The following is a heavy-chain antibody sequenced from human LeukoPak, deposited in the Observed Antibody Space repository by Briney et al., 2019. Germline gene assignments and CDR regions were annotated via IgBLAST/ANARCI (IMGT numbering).Heavy chain of an antibody. V-gene: IGHV3-64*02. Sequence: PGGSLRLSCAAYGFTFSHYSMHWVRQAPGKGLEYVSAIISNGGSTHYADSVKGRFTISRDNSKNTLYLQMDSPRAEDMAVYYCARITMGATIANFYYYHMDVWGKGATVTVSS. CDR1: GFTFSHYS. D-gene: IGHD3-3*01. CDR3: ARITMGATIANFYYYHMDV. J-gene: IGHJ6*03. CDR2: IISNGGST.